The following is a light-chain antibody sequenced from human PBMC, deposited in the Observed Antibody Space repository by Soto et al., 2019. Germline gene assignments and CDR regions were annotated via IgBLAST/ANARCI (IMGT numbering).Light chain of an antibody. V-gene: IGKV1-39*01. CDR3: QQSYSTPRT. J-gene: IGKJ4*01. CDR2: ATS. CDR1: QSISTY. Sequence: DIRMTQSPSSLSASVGDRVTITCRASQSISTYLNWYQQKPGKAPKLLIYATSSLQSGVPSRFSGSGSGPDFTLTISSLQPEDFAAYYCQQSYSTPRTFGGGTKVEIK.